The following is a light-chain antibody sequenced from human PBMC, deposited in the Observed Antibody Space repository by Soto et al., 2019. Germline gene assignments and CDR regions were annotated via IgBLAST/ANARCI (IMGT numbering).Light chain of an antibody. Sequence: QSVLTQPPSASGTPGQRVTISCSGSISNIRENTVNWYQQVPGAAPKLLIYNNNQRPSGVPDRFSASKSGTSASLAISGLQSEDETDYYCSSYTSSSTYVVFGGGTKLTVL. V-gene: IGLV1-44*01. J-gene: IGLJ2*01. CDR3: SSYTSSSTYVV. CDR2: NNN. CDR1: ISNIRENT.